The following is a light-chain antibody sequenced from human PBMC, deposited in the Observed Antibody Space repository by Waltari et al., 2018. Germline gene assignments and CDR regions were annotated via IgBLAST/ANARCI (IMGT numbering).Light chain of an antibody. Sequence: EIVLTQSPGTLSLSPGESANLSCRASQSISRYLCWYQQKPGQAHRLLIYEASRRATGIPDRFSGCGSGTDFSLTISRRGPEDFAVLYCQNYERLPATFGQGTKVEIK. CDR3: QNYERLPAT. J-gene: IGKJ1*01. CDR1: QSISRY. CDR2: EAS. V-gene: IGKV3-20*01.